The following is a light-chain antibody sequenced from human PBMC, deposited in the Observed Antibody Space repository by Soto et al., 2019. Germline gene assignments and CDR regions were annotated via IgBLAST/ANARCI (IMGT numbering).Light chain of an antibody. CDR1: SSNIGAGYD. Sequence: QSVLTQPPSVSGAPGQRVTIPCTGSSSNIGAGYDVHWYQQLPGTAPKLLIYGNSNRPSGVPDRFSGSKPGTSASLAITGLQAEDEADYYCQSYDSSLSGSYVFGTGTKVTVL. J-gene: IGLJ1*01. V-gene: IGLV1-40*01. CDR3: QSYDSSLSGSYV. CDR2: GNS.